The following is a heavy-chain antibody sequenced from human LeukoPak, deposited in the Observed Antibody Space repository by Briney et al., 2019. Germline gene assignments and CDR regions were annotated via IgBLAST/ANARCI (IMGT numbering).Heavy chain of an antibody. J-gene: IGHJ4*02. CDR3: PRGGQWHPPSHLDY. CDR1: GYTFTNYG. D-gene: IGHD6-19*01. CDR2: ISAYNGNP. Sequence: ASVTDSFKASGYTFTNYGISWLRQAPGQGLEGMGWISAYNGNPNFARKLHGRLTLTTDTSSRADYMAASKLTSDDTDGCKCPRGGQWHPPSHLDYWGQGTLVTVSS. V-gene: IGHV1-18*01.